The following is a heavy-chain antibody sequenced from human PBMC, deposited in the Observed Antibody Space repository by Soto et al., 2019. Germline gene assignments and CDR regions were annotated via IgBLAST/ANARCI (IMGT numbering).Heavy chain of an antibody. V-gene: IGHV1-18*04. CDR2: ISAYNDNT. Sequence: QVHLVQSGAEVKKPGASVKVSCKASGYTFTTYGFSWVRQAPGQGLEWMGWISAYNDNTNYAQKLQDRLTMTTDTSTSTAYMELRSLRSDDTAVYYCARRAWENSDAFDIWGQGTMVTVSS. J-gene: IGHJ3*02. CDR1: GYTFTTYG. D-gene: IGHD1-26*01. CDR3: ARRAWENSDAFDI.